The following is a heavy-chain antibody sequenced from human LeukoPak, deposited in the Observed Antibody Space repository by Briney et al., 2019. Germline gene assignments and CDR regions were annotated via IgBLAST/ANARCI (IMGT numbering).Heavy chain of an antibody. CDR3: ARVYRDSYGQN. D-gene: IGHD5-18*01. CDR2: ISAYIGNT. CDR1: GYTFTSYG. V-gene: IGHV1-18*04. Sequence: ASVKVSCTASGYTFTSYGISWVRHTPEQGLGWMGWISAYIGNTNYAQKLQGRVTMTTETSTSTAYMELRSPRSDDTAVYYCARVYRDSYGQNWGQGTLVTVSS. J-gene: IGHJ4*02.